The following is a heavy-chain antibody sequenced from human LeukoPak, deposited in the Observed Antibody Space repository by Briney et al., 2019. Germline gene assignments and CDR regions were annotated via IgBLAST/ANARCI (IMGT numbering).Heavy chain of an antibody. CDR3: AADLRVVGASFDY. CDR1: GFTFTSSA. D-gene: IGHD1-26*01. J-gene: IGHJ4*02. V-gene: IGHV1-58*02. CDR2: IVVGSGNT. Sequence: SVKVSCKASGFTFTSSAMQWVRQARGQRLEWIGWIVVGSGNTNYAQKFQERVTITRDMSTSTAYMELSSLRSEATAVYYCAADLRVVGASFDYWGQGTLVTVSS.